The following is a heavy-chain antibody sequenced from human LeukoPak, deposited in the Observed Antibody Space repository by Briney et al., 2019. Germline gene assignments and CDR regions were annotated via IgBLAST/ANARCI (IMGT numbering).Heavy chain of an antibody. Sequence: ASVKVSCKVSGYTLTELSMHWVGQAPGKGLGWMGGYDPEDGETIYAQKYQGRVTMTEDTSTDTAYMELSSLRSEDTAVCYCATDTWGGFRYDYWGQGTLVTVSS. CDR3: ATDTWGGFRYDY. CDR2: YDPEDGET. V-gene: IGHV1-24*01. D-gene: IGHD3-10*01. J-gene: IGHJ4*02. CDR1: GYTLTELS.